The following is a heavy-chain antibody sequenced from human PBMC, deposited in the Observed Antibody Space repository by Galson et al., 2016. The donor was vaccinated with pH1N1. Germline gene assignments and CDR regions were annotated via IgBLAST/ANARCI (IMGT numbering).Heavy chain of an antibody. J-gene: IGHJ4*01. CDR3: ARDGIAAAGIRRDQYYFDY. Sequence: CAISGDSVPSHSAAWNWIRQSPSRGLEWLGRTYYRSKWYNDYAVSVKSRITINPDTSKNQFSLQLNSVTPEDTAVYYCARDGIAAAGIRRDQYYFDYWGQGTLVTVSS. V-gene: IGHV6-1*01. CDR2: TYYRSKWYN. CDR1: GDSVPSHSAA. D-gene: IGHD6-13*01.